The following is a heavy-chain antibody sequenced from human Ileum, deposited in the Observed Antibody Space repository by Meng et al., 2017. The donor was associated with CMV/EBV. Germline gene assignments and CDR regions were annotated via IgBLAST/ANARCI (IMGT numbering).Heavy chain of an antibody. V-gene: IGHV4-34*01. CDR1: GGSFTGYY. CDR3: ARGLASGWPDY. CDR2: ITHSGRT. J-gene: IGHJ4*02. Sequence: QVQLNQWGAGLFKPSEPLSLTCAVFGGSFTGYYWSWFRQSPGKGLEWIGEITHSGRTSYNLSPKSRVTISVDMSKYQFSLKLTSVTAADTAIYYCARGLASGWPDYWGQGTLVTVSS. D-gene: IGHD3-10*01.